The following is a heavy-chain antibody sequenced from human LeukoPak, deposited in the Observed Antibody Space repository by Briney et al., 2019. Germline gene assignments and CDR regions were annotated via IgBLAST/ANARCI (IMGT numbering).Heavy chain of an antibody. CDR3: ATVGGHYASSTD. V-gene: IGHV4-61*02. CDR1: GGSISSGNYY. J-gene: IGHJ4*02. Sequence: PSESLSLTCTVSGGSISSGNYYWSWIRQPAGKGLEWIGRIYTSGSINYNPSPKSRVTISLDTSKKQFSLKLSSVTAADTAVYYCATVGGHYASSTDWAQGTLVTVSS. D-gene: IGHD3-22*01. CDR2: IYTSGSI.